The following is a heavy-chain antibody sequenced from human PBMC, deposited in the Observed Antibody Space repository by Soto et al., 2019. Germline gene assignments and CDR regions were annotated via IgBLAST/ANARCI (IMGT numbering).Heavy chain of an antibody. V-gene: IGHV4-59*01. CDR3: ARGRPQKGGYCSSTSCYSHYYYYMDV. D-gene: IGHD2-2*01. J-gene: IGHJ6*03. CDR2: IYYSGST. CDR1: GGSISSYY. Sequence: QVQLQESGPGLVKPSETLSLTCTVSGGSISSYYWSWIRQPPGKGLEWIGYIYYSGSTNYNPSLKSRVTISVDTSKNQFSLKLSSVTAADTAVYYCARGRPQKGGYCSSTSCYSHYYYYMDVWGKGTTVTVSS.